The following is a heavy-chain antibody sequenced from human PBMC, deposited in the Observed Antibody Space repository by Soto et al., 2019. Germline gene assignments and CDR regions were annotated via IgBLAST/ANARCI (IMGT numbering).Heavy chain of an antibody. D-gene: IGHD6-13*01. V-gene: IGHV3-23*01. CDR3: AKPPSSWAHWFDP. CDR2: ISGSGGST. Sequence: EVQLLESGGGLVQPGGSLRLSCAASGFTFSSYAMSWVRQAPGKGLEWVSAISGSGGSTYDADSVKGRFTSSRDNSKNTLYLQMISLRAEATAVYYCAKPPSSWAHWFDPWGQGTLVTVSS. J-gene: IGHJ5*02. CDR1: GFTFSSYA.